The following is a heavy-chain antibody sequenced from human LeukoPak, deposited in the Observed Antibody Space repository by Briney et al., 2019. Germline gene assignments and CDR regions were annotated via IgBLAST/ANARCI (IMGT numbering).Heavy chain of an antibody. J-gene: IGHJ4*02. CDR3: AKAPYYYDSSGPLDY. Sequence: PGGSLRLSCAASGFTFSDYYMNWIRQAPGKGLEWISYISDSGTYTFYADSVKGRFTISRDNAKNSMYLQINSLRAEDTAVYYCAKAPYYYDSSGPLDYWGQGTLVTVSS. CDR2: ISDSGTYT. V-gene: IGHV3-11*01. D-gene: IGHD3-22*01. CDR1: GFTFSDYY.